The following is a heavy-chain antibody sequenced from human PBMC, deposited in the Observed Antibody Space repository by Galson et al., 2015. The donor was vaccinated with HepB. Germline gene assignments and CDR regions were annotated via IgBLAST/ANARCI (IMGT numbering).Heavy chain of an antibody. Sequence: SVKVSCKASGGTFSSYAISWVRQAPGQGLEWMGGIIPIFGTANYAQKFQGRVTITADESTSTAYTELSSLRSEDTAVYYCARDQRPGGDSSGYYYANAFDIWGQGTMVTVSS. CDR2: IIPIFGTA. CDR3: ARDQRPGGDSSGYYYANAFDI. V-gene: IGHV1-69*13. D-gene: IGHD3-22*01. CDR1: GGTFSSYA. J-gene: IGHJ3*02.